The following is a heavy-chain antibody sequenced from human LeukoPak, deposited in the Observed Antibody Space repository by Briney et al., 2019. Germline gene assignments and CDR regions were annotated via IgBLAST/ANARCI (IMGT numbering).Heavy chain of an antibody. Sequence: SETLSLTCTVSGGSISSGGYYWSWIRQHPGKGLEWIGNIYYSGTTYYKPSLKSRVTISVDTSKNQFSLKLSSVTAADTAVYYCASGGVQLALARDWGQGTLVTVSS. D-gene: IGHD5-18*01. CDR3: ASGGVQLALARD. V-gene: IGHV4-31*03. J-gene: IGHJ4*02. CDR1: GGSISSGGYY. CDR2: IYYSGTT.